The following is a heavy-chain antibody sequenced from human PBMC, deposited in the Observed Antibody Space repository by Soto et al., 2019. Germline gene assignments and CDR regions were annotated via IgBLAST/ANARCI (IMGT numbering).Heavy chain of an antibody. CDR1: GFTFISYA. D-gene: IGHD3-22*01. V-gene: IGHV3-23*01. CDR2: ISGSGAYT. Sequence: GCSLRLYSAYPGFTFISYAMAWVRQAPGKGLEWVSTISGSGAYTYYADSVKGRFTISRDNSRNSLYLQMSSLRAEDTALYYCAKDVGYDSSGYFRKAFDIWGQGTMVTGSS. J-gene: IGHJ3*02. CDR3: AKDVGYDSSGYFRKAFDI.